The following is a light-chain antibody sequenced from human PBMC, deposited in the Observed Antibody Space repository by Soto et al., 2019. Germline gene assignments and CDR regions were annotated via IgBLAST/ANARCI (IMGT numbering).Light chain of an antibody. Sequence: QSALTQPPSASGSPGQSVTISCTGTSSDVGGYNYVSWYQQHPGEAPKLMIYEVTKRPSGVPDRFSGSKPGNTASLTVSGLQPEDEADYYCSSYAGSNNLVFGGGTKLTVL. CDR3: SSYAGSNNLV. J-gene: IGLJ2*01. V-gene: IGLV2-8*01. CDR1: SSDVGGYNY. CDR2: EVT.